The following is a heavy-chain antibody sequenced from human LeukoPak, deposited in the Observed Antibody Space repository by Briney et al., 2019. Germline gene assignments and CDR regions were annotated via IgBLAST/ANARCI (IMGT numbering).Heavy chain of an antibody. D-gene: IGHD3-22*01. Sequence: SETLSLTCAVYGGSFSGYYWSWIRQPAGKGLEWIGRIYTSGSTNYNPSLKSRVTMSVDTSKNQFSLKLSSVTAADTAVYYCARDRYYYDSSGYYYFDYWGQGTLVTVSS. CDR2: IYTSGST. J-gene: IGHJ4*02. V-gene: IGHV4-4*07. CDR1: GGSFSGYY. CDR3: ARDRYYYDSSGYYYFDY.